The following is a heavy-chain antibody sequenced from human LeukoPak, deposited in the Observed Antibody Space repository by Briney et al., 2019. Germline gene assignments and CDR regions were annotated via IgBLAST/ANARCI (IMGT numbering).Heavy chain of an antibody. J-gene: IGHJ4*02. V-gene: IGHV3-11*01. CDR1: EFIFSDYY. CDR2: ISSTGTTR. CDR3: ARDEYSSSWYVY. Sequence: GGSLRLSCAASEFIFSDYYMNWIRQAPGKGLEWVSYISSTGTTRYYADSVKGRFTISRDNAKNSLYLQMNSLRAEDTAVYYCARDEYSSSWYVYWGQGTLVTVSS. D-gene: IGHD6-13*01.